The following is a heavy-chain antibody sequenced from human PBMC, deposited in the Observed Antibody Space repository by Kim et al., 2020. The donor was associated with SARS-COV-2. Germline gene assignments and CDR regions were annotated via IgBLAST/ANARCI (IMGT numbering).Heavy chain of an antibody. CDR3: ASGPSGWYDY. CDR1: GYSFTSYD. J-gene: IGHJ4*02. CDR2: VNPNSGNT. Sequence: ASVKVSCKASGYSFTSYDINWVRHATGQGLEWMGWVNPNSGNTGYAQKFQGRVTMTRNTATSTAYMELSSLRSEDTAVYYCASGPSGWYDYWGQGTLGTVSS. V-gene: IGHV1-8*02. D-gene: IGHD6-19*01.